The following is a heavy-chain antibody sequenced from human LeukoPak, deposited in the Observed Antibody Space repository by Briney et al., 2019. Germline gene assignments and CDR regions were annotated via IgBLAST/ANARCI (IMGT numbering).Heavy chain of an antibody. Sequence: GGSLRLSCAASGLTFNDYDMDWVRQAPGKGPEWVAVICDDGSNKYYAESVKGRFTISRDISTNMLYLQMNSLRVEDTAVYYCARERGGEDWDFDLWGRGTLVTVSS. CDR1: GLTFNDYD. V-gene: IGHV3-33*01. D-gene: IGHD3-16*01. J-gene: IGHJ2*01. CDR3: ARERGGEDWDFDL. CDR2: ICDDGSNK.